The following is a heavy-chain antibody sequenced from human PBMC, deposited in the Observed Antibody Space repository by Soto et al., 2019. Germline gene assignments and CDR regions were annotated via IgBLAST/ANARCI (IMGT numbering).Heavy chain of an antibody. CDR2: IIPIFGTA. D-gene: IGHD3-10*01. J-gene: IGHJ6*02. Sequence: SSVKVSCKASGGTFSSYAISWVRQAPGQGLEWMGGIIPIFGTANYAQKFQGRVTITADESTSTDYMELSSLRSEGTAVYYCARVRFVEPIISPYYYYGMDVWGQGTTGTVSS. CDR1: GGTFSSYA. V-gene: IGHV1-69*13. CDR3: ARVRFVEPIISPYYYYGMDV.